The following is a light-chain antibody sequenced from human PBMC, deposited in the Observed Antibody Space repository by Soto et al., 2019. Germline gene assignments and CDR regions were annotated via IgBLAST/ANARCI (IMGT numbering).Light chain of an antibody. Sequence: QSVLTQPPSASGSPGQSVTISCTGSSSDVGGYDYVSWYQQHPGKAPKLLIYEVSKRPSGVPDRFSGSKSGNTASLTVSGLQAEDEADYYCSSYAGTATLYVFGIGTKVTV. CDR2: EVS. CDR1: SSDVGGYDY. V-gene: IGLV2-8*01. CDR3: SSYAGTATLYV. J-gene: IGLJ1*01.